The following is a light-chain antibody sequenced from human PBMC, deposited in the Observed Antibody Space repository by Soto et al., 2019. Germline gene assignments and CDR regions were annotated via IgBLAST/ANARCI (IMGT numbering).Light chain of an antibody. CDR2: GAS. CDR1: QSISGN. Sequence: EIVMTQSPATLPVSPGEGGTLSCRASQSISGNLAWYQQKPGQAPRLLIYGASTRATGIPARFSGSGSGTEFTLTISSLQSEDFEVYYCQQYNNWPITFGQGTRLQIK. CDR3: QQYNNWPIT. J-gene: IGKJ5*01. V-gene: IGKV3-15*01.